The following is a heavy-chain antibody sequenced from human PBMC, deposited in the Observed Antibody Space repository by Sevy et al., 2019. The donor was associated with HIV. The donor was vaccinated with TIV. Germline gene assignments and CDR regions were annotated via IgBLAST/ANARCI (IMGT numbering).Heavy chain of an antibody. CDR3: AKDASSSWTGGTFQH. J-gene: IGHJ1*01. Sequence: GGSLRLSCAASGFIFSGYVMSWVRQAPGKGLEWVSGISASGGGTYYGDSVKGRFTVSRDNSKNTLYLEMNSLRAEETAVYYCAKDASSSWTGGTFQHWGQGTLVTVSS. CDR2: ISASGGGT. CDR1: GFIFSGYV. V-gene: IGHV3-23*01. D-gene: IGHD6-13*01.